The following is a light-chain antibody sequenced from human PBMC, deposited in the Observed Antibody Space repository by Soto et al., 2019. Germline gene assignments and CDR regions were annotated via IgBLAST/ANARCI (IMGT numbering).Light chain of an antibody. Sequence: EIVLTQSPGTLSLSPGERATLSCRASQSVSSNYLAWYQQKPGQAPRLLIYGASRGAAGIPDRFIGSGSGTDLTLTIICLDPEDFAVYFCQQYGRSPMFTFGQVTKLELK. J-gene: IGKJ2*01. V-gene: IGKV3-20*01. CDR2: GAS. CDR3: QQYGRSPMFT. CDR1: QSVSSNY.